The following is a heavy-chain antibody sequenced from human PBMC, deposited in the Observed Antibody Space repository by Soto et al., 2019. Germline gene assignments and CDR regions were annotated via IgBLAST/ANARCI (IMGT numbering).Heavy chain of an antibody. J-gene: IGHJ5*02. CDR1: GGSISSYY. D-gene: IGHD2-15*01. V-gene: IGHV4-59*08. CDR3: ARFRTDRAYNWFDP. CDR2: IYYSGST. Sequence: SETLSLTCTVSGGSISSYYWSWIRQPPGKGLEWIGYIYYSGSTNYNPSLKSRVTISVDTSKNQFSLKLSSVTAADTAVYYCARFRTDRAYNWFDPWGQGTLVTVSS.